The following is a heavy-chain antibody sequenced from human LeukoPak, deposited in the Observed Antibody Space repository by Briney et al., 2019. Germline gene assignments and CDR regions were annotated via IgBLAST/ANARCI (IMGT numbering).Heavy chain of an antibody. D-gene: IGHD4-23*01. CDR3: ARSNSRMAAYYFDY. CDR2: IYYSGST. V-gene: IGHV4-59*01. CDR1: GGSISSYY. J-gene: IGHJ4*02. Sequence: SETLSLTCTVSGGSISSYYWSWIRQPPGKGLEGIGYIYYSGSTNYNPSLKSRVTISVDTSKNQFSLKLSSVTAADTAVYYCARSNSRMAAYYFDYWGQGTLVTVSS.